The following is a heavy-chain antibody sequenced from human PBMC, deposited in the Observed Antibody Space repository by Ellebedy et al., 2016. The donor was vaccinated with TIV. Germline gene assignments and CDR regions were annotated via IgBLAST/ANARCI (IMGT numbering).Heavy chain of an antibody. J-gene: IGHJ4*02. D-gene: IGHD6-13*01. CDR1: GFTFSSYG. CDR2: IWYDGSNK. V-gene: IGHV3-33*08. Sequence: GESLKISCAASGFTFSSYGMHWVRQAPGKGLEWVAVIWYDGSNKYYADSVKGRFTISRDNSKNTLYLQMNSLRAEDTAVYYCARGWQQLVQFDYWGQGTLVTVSS. CDR3: ARGWQQLVQFDY.